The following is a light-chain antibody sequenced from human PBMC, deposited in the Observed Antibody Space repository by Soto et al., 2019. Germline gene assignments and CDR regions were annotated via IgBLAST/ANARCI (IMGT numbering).Light chain of an antibody. CDR3: AAWDDTLKRYA. CDR1: NSNIASNT. CDR2: YNN. J-gene: IGLJ1*01. Sequence: LIQPPSSSETPWQTVSICCSGSNSNIASNTVNWYQHLPGTAPKVLIYYNNQRPSGVPDRFSGSKYGTSASLAISGLQSEDESDYYCAAWDDTLKRYAFGTGTKVTVL. V-gene: IGLV1-44*01.